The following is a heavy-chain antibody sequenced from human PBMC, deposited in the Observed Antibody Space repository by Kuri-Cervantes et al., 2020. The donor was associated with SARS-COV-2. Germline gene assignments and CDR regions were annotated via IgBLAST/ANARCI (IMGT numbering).Heavy chain of an antibody. CDR3: ARDGPLQGPGTAY. CDR2: ISSSSSTI. Sequence: GGSLRLSCAASGFTFSSYSMNWVRQAPGKGLEWVSYISSSSSTIYYADSVKGRFTISRDNAKNSLYLQMNSLRAEDTAVYYCARDGPLQGPGTAYWGQGTLVNVSS. CDR1: GFTFSSYS. D-gene: IGHD2-21*02. V-gene: IGHV3-48*01. J-gene: IGHJ4*02.